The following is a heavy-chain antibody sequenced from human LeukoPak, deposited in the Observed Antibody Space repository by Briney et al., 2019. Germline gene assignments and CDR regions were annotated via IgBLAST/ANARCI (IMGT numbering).Heavy chain of an antibody. Sequence: ASVKVSCKASGYTFSGYYLHWVRQAPGQGLEWMGWINPNSGGTNYAQNLQGRVTMTGDTSISTAYMELSRLISDDTAVYYCARGSAEKDYDSSGFDYWGQGNLVTVSS. CDR2: INPNSGGT. V-gene: IGHV1-2*02. CDR3: ARGSAEKDYDSSGFDY. D-gene: IGHD3-22*01. CDR1: GYTFSGYY. J-gene: IGHJ4*02.